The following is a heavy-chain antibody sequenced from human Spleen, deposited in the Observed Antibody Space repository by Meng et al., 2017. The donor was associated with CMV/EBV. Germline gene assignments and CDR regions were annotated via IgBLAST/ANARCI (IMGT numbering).Heavy chain of an antibody. Sequence: GESLKISCVFSGFTFNTYSANWARQAPGKGLEWISYINSASSSILYADSVKGRFTISRDNAGNSLYLHVNNVRTEDTALYYCSGKGFDYWGQGIVVTVSS. J-gene: IGHJ4*02. CDR3: SGKGFDY. CDR2: INSASSSI. CDR1: GFTFNTYS. V-gene: IGHV3-48*04.